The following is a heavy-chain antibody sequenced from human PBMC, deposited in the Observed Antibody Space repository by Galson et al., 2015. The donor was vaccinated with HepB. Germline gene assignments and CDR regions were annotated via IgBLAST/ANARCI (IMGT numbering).Heavy chain of an antibody. Sequence: SVKVSCKASGYSFSSYGISWVRQAPGQGLEWVGWISAYNGNTNYAQKFQGRVTMTTDASTNTAYMELSSLRSEDTAVYYCARSWPEYSSGWAYAFDIWGQGTMVTVSS. CDR3: ARSWPEYSSGWAYAFDI. CDR1: GYSFSSYG. D-gene: IGHD6-19*01. J-gene: IGHJ3*02. V-gene: IGHV1-18*04. CDR2: ISAYNGNT.